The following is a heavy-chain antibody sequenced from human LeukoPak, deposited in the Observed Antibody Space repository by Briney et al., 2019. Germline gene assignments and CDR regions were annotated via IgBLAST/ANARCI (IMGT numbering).Heavy chain of an antibody. D-gene: IGHD6-13*01. CDR2: IYYSGST. CDR1: GGSISSSSYY. Sequence: SETLSLTCTVSGGSISSSSYYWGWIRQPPGKGLEWIGSIYYSGSTYYNPSLKSRVTISVDTSKNQFSLKLSSVTAADTPVYYCARQFSSSWYNLYYYYYYMDVWGKGTTVTVSS. V-gene: IGHV4-39*01. CDR3: ARQFSSSWYNLYYYYYYMDV. J-gene: IGHJ6*03.